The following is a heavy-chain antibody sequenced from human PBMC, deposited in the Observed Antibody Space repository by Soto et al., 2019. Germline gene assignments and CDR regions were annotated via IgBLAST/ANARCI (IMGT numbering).Heavy chain of an antibody. Sequence: GASVKVSCKASGGTSSSYAISWVRQAPGQGLEWMGGIIPIFGTANYAQKFQGRVTITADESTSTAYMELSSLRSEDTAVYYCARALYSSGWYHAFDIWGQGTMVTVSS. D-gene: IGHD6-19*01. V-gene: IGHV1-69*13. CDR1: GGTSSSYA. J-gene: IGHJ3*02. CDR3: ARALYSSGWYHAFDI. CDR2: IIPIFGTA.